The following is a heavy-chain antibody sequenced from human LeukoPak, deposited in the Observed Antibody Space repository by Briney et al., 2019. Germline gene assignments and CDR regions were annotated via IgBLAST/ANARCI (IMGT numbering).Heavy chain of an antibody. V-gene: IGHV1-8*01. CDR1: GYTFTSYD. CDR2: MNPNSGNT. J-gene: IGHJ3*02. Sequence: ASVKVSCKASGYTFTSYDINWVRQATGQGLEWMGWMNPNSGNTGYAQKFQGRVTMTRNTSISTAYMELSSLRSEDTAVYYCARDGAHDYGDWDAFDIWGQGTMVTVSS. D-gene: IGHD4-17*01. CDR3: ARDGAHDYGDWDAFDI.